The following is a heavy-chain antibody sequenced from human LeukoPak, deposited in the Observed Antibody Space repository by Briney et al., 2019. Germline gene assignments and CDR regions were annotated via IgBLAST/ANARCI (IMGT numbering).Heavy chain of an antibody. CDR1: GFTFSGFG. J-gene: IGHJ4*02. CDR3: ARGRGADYGGNSGYFDY. D-gene: IGHD4-23*01. CDR2: IWYDGSNK. V-gene: IGHV3-33*01. Sequence: RAGKSLRLSCAASGFTFSGFGMHWDRQAPGKGLEWVAVIWYDGSNKYYADSVKGRFTISRDNPKNTLYVQMNSLRAEDTAVYYCARGRGADYGGNSGYFDYWGQGTLVTVSS.